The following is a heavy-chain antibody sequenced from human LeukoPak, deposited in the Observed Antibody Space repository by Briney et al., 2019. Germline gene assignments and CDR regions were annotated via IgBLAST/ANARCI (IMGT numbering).Heavy chain of an antibody. V-gene: IGHV3-23*01. CDR3: AKQFLDAN. J-gene: IGHJ4*02. CDR1: GFIVSKYA. Sequence: PGGSLRLSCAASGFIVSKYAMTWVRQAPGKGLEWVSTINAVDANTYYADSVKGRFTVSRDNAMNTLYLQMNSLRAEDTAVYYCAKQFLDANWGQGTRVTVSS. CDR2: INAVDANT. D-gene: IGHD2-8*01.